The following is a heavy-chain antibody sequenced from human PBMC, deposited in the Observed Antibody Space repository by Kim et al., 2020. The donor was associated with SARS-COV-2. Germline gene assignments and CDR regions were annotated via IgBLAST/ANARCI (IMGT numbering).Heavy chain of an antibody. D-gene: IGHD3-10*01. CDR3: AHSLLIYYGSGSSPEYFQH. V-gene: IGHV2-5*02. Sequence: SGPTLVKPTQTLTLTCTFSGFSLSTSGVGVGWIRQPPGKALEWLALIYWDDDKRYSPSLKSRLTITKDTSKNQVVLTMTNMDPVDTATYYCAHSLLIYYGSGSSPEYFQHWGQGTLVTVSS. CDR1: GFSLSTSGVG. CDR2: IYWDDDK. J-gene: IGHJ1*01.